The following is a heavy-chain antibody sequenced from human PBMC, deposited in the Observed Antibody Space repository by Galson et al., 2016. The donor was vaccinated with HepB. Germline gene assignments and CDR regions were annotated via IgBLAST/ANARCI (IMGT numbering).Heavy chain of an antibody. CDR1: AFTFDNYA. D-gene: IGHD2-15*01. V-gene: IGHV3-23*01. CDR2: ISAGGGHT. CDR3: AKAAGSCSGNICYSVDS. Sequence: SLRLSCAASAFTFDNYAMSWVRQAPGRGLEWVSTISAGGGHTYYADSVTGRFTISRDNSKSTLYLQMNSLRAEDTAMYYCAKAAGSCSGNICYSVDSWGQGTLVTVSA. J-gene: IGHJ4*02.